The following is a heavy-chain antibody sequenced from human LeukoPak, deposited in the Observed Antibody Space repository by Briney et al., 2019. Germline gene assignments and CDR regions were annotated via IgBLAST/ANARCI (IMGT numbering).Heavy chain of an antibody. D-gene: IGHD3-3*01. J-gene: IGHJ6*03. CDR1: GGSISSSSYY. Sequence: SETLSLTCTVSGGSISSSSYYWGWIRQPPGKGLEWIGSIYYSGSTYYNPSLKSRVTISVDTSKNQFSLKLSSVTAADTAVYYCARGTLEWLRYYYYYYMDVWGKGTTVTVSS. V-gene: IGHV4-39*07. CDR3: ARGTLEWLRYYYYYYMDV. CDR2: IYYSGST.